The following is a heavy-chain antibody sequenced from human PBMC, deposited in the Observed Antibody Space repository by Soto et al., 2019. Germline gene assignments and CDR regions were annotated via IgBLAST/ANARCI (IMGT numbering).Heavy chain of an antibody. Sequence: PSETLCLTCAVSGGAISSGGYSWSWIRRPPGKGLECIGYIYHSGSTYYNPSLKSRVTISVDRSKNQFSLKLSSVTAADTAVYYCARVPDRWGQGTLVTVS. V-gene: IGHV4-30-2*01. CDR2: IYHSGST. D-gene: IGHD2-2*01. CDR3: ARVPDR. CDR1: GGAISSGGYS. J-gene: IGHJ5*02.